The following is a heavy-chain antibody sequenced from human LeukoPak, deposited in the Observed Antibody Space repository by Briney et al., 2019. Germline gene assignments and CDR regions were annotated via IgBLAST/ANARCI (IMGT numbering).Heavy chain of an antibody. J-gene: IGHJ4*02. CDR3: ARSGIAVAKTRNKYYFDY. CDR1: GYTFTSYY. D-gene: IGHD6-19*01. Sequence: ASVKVSCKASGYTFTSYYMHWVRQAPGQGLEWMGIINPSGGSTSYAQKFQGRVTMTRDTSTCTVYMELSSLRSEDTAVYYCARSGIAVAKTRNKYYFDYWGQGTLVTVSS. CDR2: INPSGGST. V-gene: IGHV1-46*01.